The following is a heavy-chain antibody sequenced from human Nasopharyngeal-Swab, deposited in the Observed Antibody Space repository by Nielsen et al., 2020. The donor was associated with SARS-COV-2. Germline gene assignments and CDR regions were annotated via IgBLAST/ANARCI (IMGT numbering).Heavy chain of an antibody. Sequence: GESLKISCEASGFTFSTYWMSWVRQAPGKGLEWVANIKQDGTLKSYVDSVKGRFIISRDNAKNSLDLQMNSLRVEDTAVYYCVRSEIWGQGTLVTVS. V-gene: IGHV3-7*03. J-gene: IGHJ4*02. CDR2: IKQDGTLK. CDR3: VRSEI. CDR1: GFTFSTYW.